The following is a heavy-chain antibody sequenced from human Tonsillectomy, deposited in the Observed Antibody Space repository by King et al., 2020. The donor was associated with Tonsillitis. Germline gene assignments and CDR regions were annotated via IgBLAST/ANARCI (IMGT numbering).Heavy chain of an antibody. CDR2: IYTSGST. CDR3: AKMEYYSDSSGYYWFFDL. CDR1: GGSISSDNYY. Sequence: QLQESGPGQVKPSQTLSLTCTVAGGSISSDNYYWSWIRQPAGKGLEWIGLIYTSGSTNYNPSLKSRVTISADTSKNQFSLKLRSVTAADTAVYYCAKMEYYSDSSGYYWFFDLCGRGTLVTVSS. D-gene: IGHD3-22*01. J-gene: IGHJ2*01. V-gene: IGHV4-61*02.